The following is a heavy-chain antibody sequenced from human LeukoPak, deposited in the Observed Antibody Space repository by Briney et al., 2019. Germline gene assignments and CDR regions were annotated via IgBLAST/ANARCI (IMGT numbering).Heavy chain of an antibody. CDR1: GFTFSNHE. V-gene: IGHV3-48*03. Sequence: PGGSLRLSCAASGFTFSNHEMNWLRQAPGKGLEWVSYISSSGSMIYYADSVKGRFTISRDNAENSLHLQMNSLRAEDTAVYYCAREAYGRRRAGIDYWGQGTLAIVSS. CDR3: AREAYGRRRAGIDY. CDR2: ISSSGSMI. D-gene: IGHD1-1*01. J-gene: IGHJ4*02.